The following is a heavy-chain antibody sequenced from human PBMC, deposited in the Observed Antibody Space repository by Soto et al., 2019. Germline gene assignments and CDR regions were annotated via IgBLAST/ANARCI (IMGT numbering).Heavy chain of an antibody. Sequence: SVKVSCKASVGTFSSYAISWVRQAPGQGLVWMGVIIPIFGTANYAQKFQGRVTITAGESTSTAYMELSSLRSEDPAVYYCARALITMVRGVIIATPFDYWGQGTLVTVSS. J-gene: IGHJ4*02. CDR3: ARALITMVRGVIIATPFDY. D-gene: IGHD3-10*01. CDR2: IIPIFGTA. V-gene: IGHV1-69*13. CDR1: VGTFSSYA.